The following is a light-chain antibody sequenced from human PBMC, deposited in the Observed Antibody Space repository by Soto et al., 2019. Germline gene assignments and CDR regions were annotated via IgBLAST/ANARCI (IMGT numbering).Light chain of an antibody. Sequence: QSVLTQPASVSGSPGQSITISCTGTSSDVGGYNYVSWYQQHPGKAPKLIIYEVSNRPSGVSDRFSGSKSDNTASLTISGLQTEDEADYYCSSYTSIYTLYVFGTGTKVTVL. J-gene: IGLJ1*01. CDR3: SSYTSIYTLYV. CDR2: EVS. V-gene: IGLV2-14*01. CDR1: SSDVGGYNY.